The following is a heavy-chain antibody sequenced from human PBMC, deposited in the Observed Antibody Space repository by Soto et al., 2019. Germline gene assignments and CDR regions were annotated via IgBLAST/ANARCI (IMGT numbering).Heavy chain of an antibody. V-gene: IGHV4-59*08. Sequence: SETLSLTCTVSGGSVSSYYWSWIRQSPGKGLEWIGYIYYSGSTKYKPSLKSRVTISVDTSKNQFSLKVSSATAADTAVYYCARQSNRNYGLYYFDYWGQGALVTVSS. J-gene: IGHJ4*02. CDR2: IYYSGST. CDR3: ARQSNRNYGLYYFDY. CDR1: GGSVSSYY. D-gene: IGHD4-4*01.